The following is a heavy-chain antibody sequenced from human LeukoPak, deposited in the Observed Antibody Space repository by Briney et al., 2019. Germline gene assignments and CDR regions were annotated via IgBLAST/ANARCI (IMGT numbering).Heavy chain of an antibody. CDR1: GGSISTNDYY. V-gene: IGHV4-39*01. Sequence: SETLSLTCTVSGGSISTNDYYWGWIRQPPGKGLEWIGNIYYSGSTYYNPSLRSRVTVSVDTSKNQFSLKLSSVAAADTAVYYCASHYYDNSGFLSYFDYWGQGTLVTVSS. CDR2: IYYSGST. CDR3: ASHYYDNSGFLSYFDY. J-gene: IGHJ4*02. D-gene: IGHD3-22*01.